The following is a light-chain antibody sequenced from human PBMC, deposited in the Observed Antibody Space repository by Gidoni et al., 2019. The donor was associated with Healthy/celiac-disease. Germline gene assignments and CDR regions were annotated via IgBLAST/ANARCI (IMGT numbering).Light chain of an antibody. V-gene: IGKV1-27*01. CDR2: AAS. Sequence: DSQRTHSPSTLSASVGDRDTITCRASQGISNYLSWYQQKPGKVPKLLIYAASTLQSGVPSRFCGSGSGTDFSLTISSLQSEDVATFYCQKYNSARSSTFXQXTRLEIK. J-gene: IGKJ5*01. CDR3: QKYNSARSST. CDR1: QGISNY.